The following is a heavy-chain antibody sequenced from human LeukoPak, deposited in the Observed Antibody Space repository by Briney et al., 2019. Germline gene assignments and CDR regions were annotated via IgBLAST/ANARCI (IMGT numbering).Heavy chain of an antibody. Sequence: ASVKVSCKASGYTFTSYATHWVRQAPGQGLEWMGWISAYNGNTNYAQKLQGRVTMTTDTSTSTAYMELRSLRSDDTAVYYCARDLVRDYYDSSGYSAFDYWGQGTLVTVSS. V-gene: IGHV1-18*01. CDR3: ARDLVRDYYDSSGYSAFDY. D-gene: IGHD3-22*01. CDR1: GYTFTSYA. J-gene: IGHJ4*02. CDR2: ISAYNGNT.